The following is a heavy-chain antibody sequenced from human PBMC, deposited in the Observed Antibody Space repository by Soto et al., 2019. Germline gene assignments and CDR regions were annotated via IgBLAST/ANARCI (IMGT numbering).Heavy chain of an antibody. J-gene: IGHJ5*02. V-gene: IGHV4-39*02. D-gene: IGHD2-15*01. CDR2: IFYTGTT. CDR3: ARLVVVAPVDNA. CDR1: GGSISYNSYY. Sequence: PSETLSLTCSVSGGSISYNSYYWGWIRQPPGKGLEWVGGIFYTGTTYYSPSLKDRVTISVDTSKNSFSLNLTSVTAEDTAVYFCARLVVVAPVDNAWGQGTLVTVSS.